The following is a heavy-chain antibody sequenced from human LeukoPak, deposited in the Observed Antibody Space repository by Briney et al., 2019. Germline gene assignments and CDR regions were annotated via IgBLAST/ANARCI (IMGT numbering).Heavy chain of an antibody. CDR1: GFTFSSYA. V-gene: IGHV3-30-3*01. CDR2: ISYDGSNK. CDR3: AKEHEYSSSIEDWFDP. J-gene: IGHJ5*02. Sequence: GGSLRLSCAASGFTFSSYAMHWVRQAPGKGLEWVAVISYDGSNKYYADSVKGRFTISRDNSKNTLYLQMNSLRAEDTAVYYCAKEHEYSSSIEDWFDPWGQGTLVTVSS. D-gene: IGHD6-6*01.